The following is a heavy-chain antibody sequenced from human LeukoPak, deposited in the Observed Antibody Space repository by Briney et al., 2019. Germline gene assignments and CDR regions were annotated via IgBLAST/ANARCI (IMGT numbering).Heavy chain of an antibody. D-gene: IGHD1-26*01. CDR3: ATRNSGSYRFAGPYYFDY. Sequence: GGSPRLSCAASGFTFSNDAMNWVRQAPGKGLEWVSAISSSGGNTHYADSMRGRFTISRDNSKKTSYLQINRLRAEDTAVYYCATRNSGSYRFAGPYYFDYWGQGTLVTVSS. CDR2: ISSSGGNT. CDR1: GFTFSNDA. V-gene: IGHV3-23*01. J-gene: IGHJ4*02.